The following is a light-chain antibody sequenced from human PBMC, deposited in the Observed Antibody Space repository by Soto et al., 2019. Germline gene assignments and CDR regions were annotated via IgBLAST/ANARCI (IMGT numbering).Light chain of an antibody. CDR2: GAS. CDR3: QQYNNWPRGT. Sequence: EIVMTQSPATLSVSPGERATLSCRASQSVSSNLAWYQQKPGQAPKLLMYGASTRATGIPARFSGSGSGTIFTLTINSLQSEDFAVYYCQQYNNWPRGTFGQGTKVDIK. CDR1: QSVSSN. V-gene: IGKV3-15*01. J-gene: IGKJ1*01.